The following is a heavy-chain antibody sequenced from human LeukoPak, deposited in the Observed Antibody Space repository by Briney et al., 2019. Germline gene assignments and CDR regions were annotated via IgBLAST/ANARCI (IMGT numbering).Heavy chain of an antibody. J-gene: IGHJ4*02. Sequence: GGSLRLSCAASGFAFSSYEMNWVRQAPGKGLEWVSYISSSGSTIYYADSVKGRFTISRDNAKNSLYLQMNSLRAEDTAVYYCARDLGITADGNYFDYWGQGTLVTVSS. D-gene: IGHD6-13*01. CDR2: ISSSGSTI. V-gene: IGHV3-48*03. CDR1: GFAFSSYE. CDR3: ARDLGITADGNYFDY.